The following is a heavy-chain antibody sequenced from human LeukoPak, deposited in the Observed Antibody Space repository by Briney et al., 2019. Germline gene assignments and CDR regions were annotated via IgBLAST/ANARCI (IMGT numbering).Heavy chain of an antibody. CDR3: ARLTMVRGVIIESY. D-gene: IGHD3-10*01. J-gene: IGHJ4*02. V-gene: IGHV5-51*01. CDR2: IFPGDSDT. Sequence: GESLKISCKGSGYSFTSYWIGWVRQMPGKGLEWMGIIFPGDSDTRYSPSFQGQVTISADKSVSTAYLQWSSLKASDTAMYYCARLTMVRGVIIESYWGQGTLVTASS. CDR1: GYSFTSYW.